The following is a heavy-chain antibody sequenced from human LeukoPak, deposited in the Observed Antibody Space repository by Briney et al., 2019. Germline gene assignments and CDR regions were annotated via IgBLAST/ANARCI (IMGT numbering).Heavy chain of an antibody. CDR1: GFTFSSYS. J-gene: IGHJ6*03. CDR2: ISSSSSTI. V-gene: IGHV3-48*04. Sequence: GGSLRLSCAASGFTFSSYSMNWVRQAPGKGLEWVSYISSSSSTIYYADSVKGRFTISRDNAKNSLYLQMNSLRAEDTAVYYCACKPSDYGDYYYYYMDVWGKGTTVTVSS. D-gene: IGHD4-17*01. CDR3: ACKPSDYGDYYYYYMDV.